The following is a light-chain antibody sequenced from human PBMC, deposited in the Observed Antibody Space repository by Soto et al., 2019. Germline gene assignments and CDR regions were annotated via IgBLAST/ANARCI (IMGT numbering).Light chain of an antibody. CDR3: QQSYSSPPWT. CDR1: QSIDTY. V-gene: IGKV1-39*01. CDR2: AAS. J-gene: IGKJ1*01. Sequence: DIPLTQSPSSLSASVGDRVTITCRASQSIDTYLNWYQQKPGKAPNLLIYAASSLQSGVPSRFSGSGSGTDFTLTISSLQPEDFATYYCQQSYSSPPWTFGQGTKVEI.